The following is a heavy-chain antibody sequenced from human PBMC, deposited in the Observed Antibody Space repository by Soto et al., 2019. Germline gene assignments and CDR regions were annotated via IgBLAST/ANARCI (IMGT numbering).Heavy chain of an antibody. Sequence: QVQLVQSGAEVRKPGASVKLSCQTSGYPFTSYHIHWVRQATGQGLEWMGVINPSEGRTRYSQKFQDRVTMTRDTSTSTVYMELSSLRSEDTATYFCARGREYSFGYNWFDPWGQGTLLTVSS. J-gene: IGHJ5*02. V-gene: IGHV1-46*01. CDR3: ARGREYSFGYNWFDP. CDR2: INPSEGRT. CDR1: GYPFTSYH. D-gene: IGHD4-4*01.